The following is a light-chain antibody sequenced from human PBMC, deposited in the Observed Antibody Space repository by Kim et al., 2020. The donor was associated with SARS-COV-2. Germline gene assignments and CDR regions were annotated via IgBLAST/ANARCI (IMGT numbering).Light chain of an antibody. V-gene: IGLV1-51*01. Sequence: QSVLTQPPSVSAAPGQKVTISCSGSSSNIGSYVVSWYQQLPGAAPKALIYDDDKRPSGIPDRFSGSKSGTSATLGIAGLQTGDEADYYCGTWDLSLSVWVFGGGTKVTVL. CDR3: GTWDLSLSVWV. J-gene: IGLJ3*02. CDR2: DDD. CDR1: SSNIGSYV.